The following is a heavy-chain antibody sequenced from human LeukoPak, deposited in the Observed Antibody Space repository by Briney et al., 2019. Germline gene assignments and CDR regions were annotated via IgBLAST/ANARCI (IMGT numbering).Heavy chain of an antibody. V-gene: IGHV1-2*02. Sequence: ASLKVSCTASGYTFTGDYFYWVRQTPGHSLEWMGCINPNSGGTTYAEKFQGRLTMTRDTSISTAYMELSRLRSDDTAVYYCARARVDYVWGSYGHFDYWGQGSLVTVSS. D-gene: IGHD3-16*01. CDR1: GYTFTGDY. CDR3: ARARVDYVWGSYGHFDY. CDR2: INPNSGGT. J-gene: IGHJ4*02.